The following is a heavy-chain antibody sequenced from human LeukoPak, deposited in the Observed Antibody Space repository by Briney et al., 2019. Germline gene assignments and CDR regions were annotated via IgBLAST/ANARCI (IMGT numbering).Heavy chain of an antibody. CDR3: ARLSFIMITFGGVIVPDKAWFDP. D-gene: IGHD3-16*02. J-gene: IGHJ5*02. CDR1: GGSFSGYY. CDR2: INHSGST. Sequence: SETLSLTCAVYGGSFSGYYWSWIRQPPGKGLEWIGEINHSGSTNYNPSLKSRVTISVDTSKNQFSLKLSSVTAADTAVYYCARLSFIMITFGGVIVPDKAWFDPWGQGTLVTVSS. V-gene: IGHV4-34*01.